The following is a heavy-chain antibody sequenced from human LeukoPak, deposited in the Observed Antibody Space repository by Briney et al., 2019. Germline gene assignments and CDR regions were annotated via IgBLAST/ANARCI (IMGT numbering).Heavy chain of an antibody. D-gene: IGHD5/OR15-5a*01. CDR2: MNPNSGNT. V-gene: IGHV1-8*02. CDR1: GYTFTDYY. CDR3: ARGLGIPGVYPDLRF. J-gene: IGHJ4*02. Sequence: GASVKVSCKASGYTFTDYYIHWVRQATGQGLEWMGWMNPNSGNTGYAQKFQGRVTMTRDTSISTAYMELSSLRSEDTAVYYCARGLGIPGVYPDLRFWGQGTLVTVSS.